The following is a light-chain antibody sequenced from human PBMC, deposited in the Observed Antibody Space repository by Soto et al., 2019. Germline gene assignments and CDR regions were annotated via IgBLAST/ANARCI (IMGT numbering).Light chain of an antibody. CDR2: GAS. V-gene: IGKV3-15*01. CDR3: QHYNNWPPYT. Sequence: EIVMTQSPATLSVSPGERATLSCRASQNVGSNLAWYQQRPGQAPGLLIYGASTRATRIPARFTGSGSGTDPTLTLRSLESEDFAVYYYQHYNNWPPYTFGQGTQLETK. J-gene: IGKJ2*01. CDR1: QNVGSN.